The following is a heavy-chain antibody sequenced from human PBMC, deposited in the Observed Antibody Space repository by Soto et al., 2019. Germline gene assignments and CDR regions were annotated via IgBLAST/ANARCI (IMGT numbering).Heavy chain of an antibody. V-gene: IGHV3-21*01. J-gene: IGHJ4*02. Sequence: GGSLRLSCAASGFTFTRYSMNWVRQAPGKGLEWVSSISSTTNYIYYADSMKGRFTISRDNAKNSVYLEMNSLSAEDTALYYCARESEDLTSNFDYWGQGTLVTVSS. CDR1: GFTFTRYS. CDR3: ARESEDLTSNFDY. CDR2: ISSTTNYI.